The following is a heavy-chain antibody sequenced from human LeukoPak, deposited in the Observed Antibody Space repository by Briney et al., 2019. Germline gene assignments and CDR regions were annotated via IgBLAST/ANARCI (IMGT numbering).Heavy chain of an antibody. D-gene: IGHD2-21*02. J-gene: IGHJ4*02. CDR3: ARVPIVVVTPYFDY. CDR2: IYYSGST. V-gene: IGHV4-39*01. CDR1: GGSISSSSYY. Sequence: SETLSLTCTVSGGSISSSSYYWGWIRQPPGKGLEWIGSIYYSGSTYYKSSLKSRVTISVDTSKNQFSLKLSSGTAADTAVYYCARVPIVVVTPYFDYWGQGTLVTVSS.